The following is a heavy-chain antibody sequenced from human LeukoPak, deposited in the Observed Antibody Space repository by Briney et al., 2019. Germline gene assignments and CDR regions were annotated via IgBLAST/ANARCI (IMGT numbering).Heavy chain of an antibody. D-gene: IGHD2-15*01. V-gene: IGHV5-10-1*01. CDR2: IDPSDSYT. CDR3: ARYHCSGGSCYATGAFNI. Sequence: GESLRISCKGSGYSFSSYWIIWVRQMPGKGLEWMAKIDPSDSYTHYNPSFHGHVTVSADKSISTAYLQWSSLKASDTAIYYCARYHCSGGSCYATGAFNIWGQGTMVTVSS. J-gene: IGHJ3*02. CDR1: GYSFSSYW.